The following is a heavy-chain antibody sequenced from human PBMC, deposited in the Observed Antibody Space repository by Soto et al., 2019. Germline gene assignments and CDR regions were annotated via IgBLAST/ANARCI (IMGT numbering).Heavy chain of an antibody. CDR1: GGSFSGYY. D-gene: IGHD3-10*01. V-gene: IGHV4-34*01. J-gene: IGHJ6*03. CDR3: ARGATMVRGVRPNYYYYMDV. CDR2: INHSGST. Sequence: SETLSLTCAVYGGSFSGYYWSWIRQPPGKGLEWIGEINHSGSTNYNPSLKSRVTISVDTSKNQFSLKLSSVTAADTAVYYCARGATMVRGVRPNYYYYMDVWGKGTTVTVSS.